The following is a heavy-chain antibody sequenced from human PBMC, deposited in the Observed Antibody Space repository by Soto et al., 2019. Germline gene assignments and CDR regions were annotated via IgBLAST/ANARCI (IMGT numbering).Heavy chain of an antibody. CDR3: ARDSTRPYSGSYYPHTDAFAI. Sequence: ASVKVSCKASGYTFTSYAISWVRQAPGQGLEWMGWISTYDSDTNYAQNLQGRLTMTTDTSTSTAYMELRGLSSDDTAVYYCARDSTRPYSGSYYPHTDAFAIWGQGTMVTVSS. J-gene: IGHJ3*02. CDR1: GYTFTSYA. CDR2: ISTYDSDT. D-gene: IGHD1-26*01. V-gene: IGHV1-18*01.